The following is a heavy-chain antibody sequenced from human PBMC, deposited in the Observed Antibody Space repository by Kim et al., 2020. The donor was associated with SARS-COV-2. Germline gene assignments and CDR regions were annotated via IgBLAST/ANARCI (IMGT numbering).Heavy chain of an antibody. CDR3: ARGPNYSPFDY. J-gene: IGHJ4*02. Sequence: IYNADSVRDRFTISRDNDKNSLYLQMNSLRAEDTAVYYCARGPNYSPFDYWGQGTLVTVSS. D-gene: IGHD4-4*01. CDR2: I. V-gene: IGHV3-11*04.